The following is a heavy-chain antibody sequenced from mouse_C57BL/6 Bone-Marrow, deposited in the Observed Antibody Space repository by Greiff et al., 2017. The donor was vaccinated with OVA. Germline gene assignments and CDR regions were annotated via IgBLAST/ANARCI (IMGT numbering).Heavy chain of an antibody. CDR2: IYPGSGST. CDR1: GYTFTSYW. D-gene: IGHD3-2*02. J-gene: IGHJ3*01. V-gene: IGHV1-55*01. Sequence: QVHVKQPGAELVKPGASVKMSCKASGYTFTSYWITWVKQRPGQGLEWIGDIYPGSGSTNYNEKFKSKATLTVDTSSSTAYMQLSSLTSEDSAVYYCARGGDSSGFAYWGQGTLVTVSA. CDR3: ARGGDSSGFAY.